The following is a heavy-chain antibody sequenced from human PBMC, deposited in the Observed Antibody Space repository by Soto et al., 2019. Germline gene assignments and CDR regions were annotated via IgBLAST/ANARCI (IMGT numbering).Heavy chain of an antibody. CDR3: ARGSMVRGVIDHNYYYYGMDV. CDR2: IYYSGST. D-gene: IGHD3-10*01. J-gene: IGHJ6*02. CDR1: GGSISGGGYY. Sequence: SETLSLTCTVSGGSISGGGYYWSWIRQHPGKGLEWIGYIYYSGSTYYNPSLKSRVTISVDTSKNQFSLKLSSVTAADTAVYYCARGSMVRGVIDHNYYYYGMDVWGQGTTVTV. V-gene: IGHV4-31*03.